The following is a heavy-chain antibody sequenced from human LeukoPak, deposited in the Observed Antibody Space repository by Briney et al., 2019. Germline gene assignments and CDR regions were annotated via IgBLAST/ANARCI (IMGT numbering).Heavy chain of an antibody. J-gene: IGHJ4*02. D-gene: IGHD5-18*01. V-gene: IGHV4-4*09. CDR1: GGSIRSYY. Sequence: PSETLSLTCTASGGSIRSYYWTWIRQPPGKGLEWIGDISPSGSTNYNPSLKSRVTLSADTSKNQFSLRLTSVTAADTAVYYCATIRRGSIYGYFDFWGQGILVTVSS. CDR3: ATIRRGSIYGYFDF. CDR2: ISPSGST.